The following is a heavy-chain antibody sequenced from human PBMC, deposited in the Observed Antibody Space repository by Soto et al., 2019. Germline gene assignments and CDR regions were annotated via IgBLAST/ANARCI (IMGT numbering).Heavy chain of an antibody. Sequence: EVQLVESGGGLVQPGGSLRLSRVASGISVKSNYMNWVRQAPGKGLEWASIMYSGGSTYYADSVKGRFTISRHNSKDTLYLQMNSLRIEDTATYYCARGVFGQPDSWGQGTLVIVSS. CDR1: GISVKSNY. CDR2: MYSGGST. J-gene: IGHJ4*02. CDR3: ARGVFGQPDS. D-gene: IGHD3-10*02. V-gene: IGHV3-53*04.